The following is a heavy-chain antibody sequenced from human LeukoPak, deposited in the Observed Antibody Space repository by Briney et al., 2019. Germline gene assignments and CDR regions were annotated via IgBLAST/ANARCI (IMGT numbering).Heavy chain of an antibody. Sequence: SETLSLTCTVSGDSISSYYWSWIRQPAGRGLEWLGRIYTSGSTNYNPSLKSRVTMSVDTSKNQFSLNLNSVAAADTAVYYCARGISSSWYPYFDYWGQGTLVTVSS. CDR3: ARGISSSWYPYFDY. V-gene: IGHV4-4*07. D-gene: IGHD6-13*01. CDR1: GDSISSYY. J-gene: IGHJ4*02. CDR2: IYTSGST.